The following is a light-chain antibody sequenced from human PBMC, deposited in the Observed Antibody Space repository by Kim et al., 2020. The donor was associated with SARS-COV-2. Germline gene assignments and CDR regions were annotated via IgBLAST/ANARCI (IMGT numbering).Light chain of an antibody. CDR1: QSVSSN. CDR3: QHYYGWPLT. J-gene: IGKJ4*01. CDR2: NTV. V-gene: IGKV3-15*01. Sequence: EIVMTQSPGTLSVSPGERVTLSCRASQSVSSNLAWYQQKPGQAPRLLIYNTVTRATGIPARFSGSGSGTEFTLTISSLQSEDFAVYYCQHYYGWPLTFGGGTKLEI.